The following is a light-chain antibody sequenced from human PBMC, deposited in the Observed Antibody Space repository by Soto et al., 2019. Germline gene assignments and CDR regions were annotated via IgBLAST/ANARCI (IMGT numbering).Light chain of an antibody. J-gene: IGKJ1*01. CDR2: GAS. CDR1: QSVSSSY. CDR3: QQFYTWPQT. Sequence: EIVLTQSPGTLSLSPGERATLSCRASQSVSSSYLAWYQQKPGQAPRLLIYGASSRATGIPDRFSGSGSGTDFTLTISRLEPEDFAVYYCQQFYTWPQTFGHGTKVDIK. V-gene: IGKV3-20*01.